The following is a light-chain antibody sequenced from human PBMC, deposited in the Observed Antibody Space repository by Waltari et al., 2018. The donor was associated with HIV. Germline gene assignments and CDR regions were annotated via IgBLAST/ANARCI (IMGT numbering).Light chain of an antibody. CDR1: RSLSGW. Sequence: DIQMTQSPSTLSASVGDRVTNSCRASRSLSGWLAWYQQKPGRAPKLLIFQASSLQSGVPSRFSGSASGTDFTLTISSLQPDDFATYYCQEYASFSRAFGQGTKVE. V-gene: IGKV1-5*03. CDR3: QEYASFSRA. J-gene: IGKJ1*01. CDR2: QAS.